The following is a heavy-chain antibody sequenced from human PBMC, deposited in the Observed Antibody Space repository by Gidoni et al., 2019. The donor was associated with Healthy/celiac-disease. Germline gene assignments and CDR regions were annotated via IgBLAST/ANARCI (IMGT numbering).Heavy chain of an antibody. CDR3: AGIRYYYYMDV. D-gene: IGHD1-20*01. V-gene: IGHV4-34*01. Sequence: QVQLQQWGAGLLKPSETLSLTCAVYGGSFSGDYWSWIRQPPGKGLEWIGEINHSGSTNYNPSLKSRVTISVDTSKNQFSLKLSSVTAADTAVYYCAGIRYYYYMDVWGKGTTVTVSS. CDR2: INHSGST. J-gene: IGHJ6*03. CDR1: GGSFSGDY.